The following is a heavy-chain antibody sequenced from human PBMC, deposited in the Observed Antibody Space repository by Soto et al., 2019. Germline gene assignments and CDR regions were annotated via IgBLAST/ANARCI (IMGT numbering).Heavy chain of an antibody. Sequence: EVQLLESGGRLVQPGGALRLSCAASGFTFSGAAMSWVRQAPGKGLEWVSSISHSGGTTYYADSVRGRFTISRDNAKNSLYLEMNSLRAEDTAVYYCARESEDLTSNFDYWGQGTLVTVSS. CDR1: GFTFSGAA. CDR2: ISHSGGTT. V-gene: IGHV3-23*01. J-gene: IGHJ4*02. CDR3: ARESEDLTSNFDY.